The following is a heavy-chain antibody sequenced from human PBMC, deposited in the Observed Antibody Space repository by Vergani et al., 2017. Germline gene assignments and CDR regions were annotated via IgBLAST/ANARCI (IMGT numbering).Heavy chain of an antibody. CDR1: GFTFRSYW. Sequence: EVQLVESGGGIVKPGGSLRLSCAASGFTFRSYWMHWVRQAPGKGLVWVSRINSDGSSASYADSVKGRFTISRDNARDTLYLQMNSLRAEDTAVYYCATWYTIPEILGQGTMVTVSS. CDR2: INSDGSSA. D-gene: IGHD3-9*01. J-gene: IGHJ3*02. CDR3: ATWYTIPEI. V-gene: IGHV3-74*02.